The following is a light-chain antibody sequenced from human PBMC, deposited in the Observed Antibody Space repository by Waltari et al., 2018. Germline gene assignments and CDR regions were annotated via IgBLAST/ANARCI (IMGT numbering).Light chain of an antibody. V-gene: IGKV3-20*01. Sequence: VLTQSPDTLSLSPGESATLSCSASQRLTKNYLAWYQQKRGQAPTLLIYGASSRDAGILDRFSGSGSGTDFTLTISRMEHDDFAVYYCQQYGSSIMYTFGQGTKLEIK. J-gene: IGKJ2*01. CDR3: QQYGSSIMYT. CDR2: GAS. CDR1: QRLTKNY.